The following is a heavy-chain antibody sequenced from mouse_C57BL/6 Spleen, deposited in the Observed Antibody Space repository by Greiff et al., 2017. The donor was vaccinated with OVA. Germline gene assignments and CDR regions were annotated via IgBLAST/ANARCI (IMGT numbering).Heavy chain of an antibody. CDR3: ARDTTVVAGAMDY. D-gene: IGHD1-1*01. V-gene: IGHV5-17*01. CDR1: GFTFSDYG. J-gene: IGHJ4*01. Sequence: EVQLVESGGGLVKPGGSLKLSCAASGFTFSDYGMHWVRQAPEKGLEWVAYISSGSSTIYYADTVKGRFTISRDNAKNTLFLQMTSLRSEDTAMYYCARDTTVVAGAMDYWGQGTSVTVSS. CDR2: ISSGSSTI.